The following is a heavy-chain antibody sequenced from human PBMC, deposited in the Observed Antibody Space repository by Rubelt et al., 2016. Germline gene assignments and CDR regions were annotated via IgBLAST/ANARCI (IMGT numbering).Heavy chain of an antibody. Sequence: SGGSTYYADSVKGRFTISRDNSKNTLYLQMNSLRAEDTAVYYCARVESLRPNSSGLPKFDPWGQGTLVTVSS. CDR2: SGGST. V-gene: IGHV3-66*01. D-gene: IGHD6-19*01. J-gene: IGHJ5*02. CDR3: ARVESLRPNSSGLPKFDP.